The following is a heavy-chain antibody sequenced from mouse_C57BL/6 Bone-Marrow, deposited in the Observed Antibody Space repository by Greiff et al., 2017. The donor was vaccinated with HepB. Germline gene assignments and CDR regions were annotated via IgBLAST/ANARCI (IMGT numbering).Heavy chain of an antibody. J-gene: IGHJ4*01. D-gene: IGHD3-2*02. CDR3: EGHAAQSESARDC. CDR2: ISSGGSYT. CDR1: GFTFSSYG. V-gene: IGHV5-6*01. Sequence: EVQGVESGGDLVKPGGSLKLSCAASGFTFSSYGMSWVRQPPDKRLEWVATISSGGSYTYYPDSVKGRFTIPRDNARNTRYRQMSSVKSEDTAMYYCEGHAAQSESARDCWGQGSSVTVAS.